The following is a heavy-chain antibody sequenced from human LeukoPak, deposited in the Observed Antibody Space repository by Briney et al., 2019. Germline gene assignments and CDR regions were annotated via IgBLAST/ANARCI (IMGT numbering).Heavy chain of an antibody. CDR2: ISGSGGST. CDR1: GGSISSGGYY. Sequence: ETLSLTCTVSGGSISSGGYYWSWIRQHPGKGLEWVSAISGSGGSTYYADSVKGRFTISRDNSKDTLYLQMNSLRAEDTAVYYCRRTIDYWGQGTLVTVSS. V-gene: IGHV3-23*01. J-gene: IGHJ4*02. CDR3: RRTIDY.